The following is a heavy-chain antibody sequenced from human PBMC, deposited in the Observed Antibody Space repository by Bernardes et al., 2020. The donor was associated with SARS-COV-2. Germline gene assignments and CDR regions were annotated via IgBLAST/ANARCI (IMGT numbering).Heavy chain of an antibody. V-gene: IGHV3-74*01. Sequence: GGSLRLSRAASGFTFSSYWIHWVRQAPGKGLVWVSRINTDGSTTNYADSVKGRFTISRDNAKNTVYLQMNSLRAEDTAVYYCARGYCSGGNCYGFWFDPWGQGTLVTVSS. CDR2: INTDGSTT. D-gene: IGHD2-15*01. CDR3: ARGYCSGGNCYGFWFDP. CDR1: GFTFSSYW. J-gene: IGHJ5*02.